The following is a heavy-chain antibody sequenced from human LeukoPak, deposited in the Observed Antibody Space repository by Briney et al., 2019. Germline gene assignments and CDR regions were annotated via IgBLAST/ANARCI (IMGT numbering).Heavy chain of an antibody. CDR3: AKTRNWNDAHFDY. V-gene: IGHV3-23*01. CDR1: GFTFSSFT. D-gene: IGHD1-1*01. J-gene: IGHJ4*02. CDR2: IGGRGGST. Sequence: GGSLRLSCAASGFTFSSFTMTWVRQAPGKGLEWVSAIGGRGGSTYYADFLEGRFTIARDNSKDMVYLQMNSLRAEDTAVYYCAKTRNWNDAHFDYWGQGTLVTVSS.